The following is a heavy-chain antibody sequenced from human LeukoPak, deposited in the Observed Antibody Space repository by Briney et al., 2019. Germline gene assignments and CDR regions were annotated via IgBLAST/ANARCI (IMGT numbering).Heavy chain of an antibody. V-gene: IGHV4-59*01. Sequence: SETLSLTCTVSGGSISSYYWSWIRQPPGKGLEWIGYIYYSGSTNYNPSLKSRVTISVDTSKNQFSLKLSSVTAADTAVYYCARVKYSNPYYYYYMDVWGKGTTVTVSS. CDR3: ARVKYSNPYYYYYMDV. CDR1: GGSISSYY. CDR2: IYYSGST. D-gene: IGHD4-11*01. J-gene: IGHJ6*03.